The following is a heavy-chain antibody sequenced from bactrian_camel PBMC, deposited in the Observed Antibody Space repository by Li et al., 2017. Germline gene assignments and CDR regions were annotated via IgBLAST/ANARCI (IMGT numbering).Heavy chain of an antibody. J-gene: IGHJ6*01. CDR3: AMSFQLPCLGSDERAYDS. CDR2: IYTGGTPT. CDR1: GFTTGLTLESKC. D-gene: IGHD4*01. V-gene: IGHV3S32*01. Sequence: DVQLVESGGGSVQAGGSLRLSCTASGFTTGLTLESKCMGWFRQAPGKEREGVAMIYTGGTPTYYADSVKGRFTISQDSAKDTLFLQMDSLRPEDTAMYYCAMSFQLPCLGSDERAYDSWGQGTQVTVS.